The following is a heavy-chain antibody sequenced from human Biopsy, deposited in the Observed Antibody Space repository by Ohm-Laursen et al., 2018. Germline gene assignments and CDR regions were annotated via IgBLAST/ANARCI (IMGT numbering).Heavy chain of an antibody. CDR1: GGTFSNYG. V-gene: IGHV1-69*06. CDR3: ATKLTGYFHH. J-gene: IGHJ1*01. CDR2: NIPILGTG. Sequence: SSVKVSCKVPGGTFSNYGVNWVRQAPGQGPEWLGGNIPILGTGNYAQKFQDRVTVAADTSTSTATMELRSLRSDDTAVYYCATKLTGYFHHWGQGILVIVSS. D-gene: IGHD3-9*01.